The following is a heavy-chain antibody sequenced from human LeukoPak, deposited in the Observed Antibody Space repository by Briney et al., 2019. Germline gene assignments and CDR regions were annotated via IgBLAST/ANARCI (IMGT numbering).Heavy chain of an antibody. V-gene: IGHV3-30*03. CDR1: GFIFSNYG. J-gene: IGHJ4*02. D-gene: IGHD6-19*01. CDR3: ATTLGSGWKFDY. CDR2: ISYDGSNK. Sequence: GRSLRLSCAASGFIFSNYGIHWVRQAPGKGLEWVAVISYDGSNKYADSVKGRFTISRDNSKNTLFLQMNSLRPDDTAVYYCATTLGSGWKFDYWGQGTLVTVSS.